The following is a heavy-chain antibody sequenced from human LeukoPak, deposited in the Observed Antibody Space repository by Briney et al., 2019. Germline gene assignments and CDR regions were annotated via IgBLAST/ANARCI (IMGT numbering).Heavy chain of an antibody. V-gene: IGHV3-33*06. CDR2: IWNDGSNK. Sequence: GGSLRLSFAVTGITFSRYGMHWVRQAPGKGLEWVAVIWNDGSNKYYADSVKGRFTTSRDNTKNTLYLQMNSLRAEDTAVYYCAKGKYNNTWYSGYFDYWGQGTLVTISS. D-gene: IGHD6-13*01. J-gene: IGHJ4*02. CDR1: GITFSRYG. CDR3: AKGKYNNTWYSGYFDY.